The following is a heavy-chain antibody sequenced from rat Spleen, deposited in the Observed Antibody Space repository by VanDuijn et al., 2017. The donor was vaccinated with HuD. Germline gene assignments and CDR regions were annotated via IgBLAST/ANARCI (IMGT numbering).Heavy chain of an antibody. J-gene: IGHJ2*01. CDR2: ISYDGNST. Sequence: EVQLVESGGGLVQPGRSLKLSCAASGFSLSNHGMAWVRQAPTKGLEWVATISYDGNSTYYRDSVKGRFTVSRDNAKSTLYLQVDSLRSEDMATYYCTTNYPGPNWGQGVMVTVSS. CDR3: TTNYPGPN. CDR1: GFSLSNHG. D-gene: IGHD1-4*01. V-gene: IGHV5-29*01.